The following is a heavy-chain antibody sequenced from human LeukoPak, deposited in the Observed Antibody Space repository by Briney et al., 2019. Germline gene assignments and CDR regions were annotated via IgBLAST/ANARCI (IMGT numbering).Heavy chain of an antibody. CDR1: GGSISSY. CDR3: VSGGSYLTK. J-gene: IGHJ4*02. CDR2: IYFSGTT. V-gene: IGHV4-59*01. Sequence: SETLSLTCTVSGGSISSYWSWIRQSPGKGLEWIGYIYFSGTTNYNPSLKSRLNITIDTSRNQFSLKLSSVTAADTAIYYCVSGGSYLTKWGQGTLVTVSS. D-gene: IGHD3-10*01.